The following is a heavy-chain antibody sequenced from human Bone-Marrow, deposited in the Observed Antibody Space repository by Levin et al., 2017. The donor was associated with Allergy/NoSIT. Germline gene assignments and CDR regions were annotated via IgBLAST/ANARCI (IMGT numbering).Heavy chain of an antibody. V-gene: IGHV4-39*01. CDR2: IYFSGDT. Sequence: SETLSLTCTVSGDSVSSLHYYWGWIRQAPGKGLEWIGGIYFSGDTYYNPSLKSRLSIFVNTSKNQFFLRLSSVTAADTVVYYCAIDSSGSYYYFDYWGQGAPVTVSS. J-gene: IGHJ4*02. D-gene: IGHD3-22*01. CDR3: AIDSSGSYYYFDY. CDR1: GDSVSSLHYY.